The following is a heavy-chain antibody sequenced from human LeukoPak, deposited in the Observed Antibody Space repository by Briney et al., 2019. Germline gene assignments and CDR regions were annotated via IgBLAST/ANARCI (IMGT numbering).Heavy chain of an antibody. CDR2: VSSDGTYT. V-gene: IGHV3-74*03. J-gene: IGHJ6*03. CDR1: GFTFSSYF. CDR3: AKNGMDGLYYYYMDV. D-gene: IGHD3/OR15-3a*01. Sequence: GGSLRLSCAASGFTFSSYFMHWVRQAPGKGLVWVSRVSSDGTYTEYADSVKGRFTISRDNAKDTLYLQVNSLRAEDTAVYYCAKNGMDGLYYYYMDVWGKGTTVTVSS.